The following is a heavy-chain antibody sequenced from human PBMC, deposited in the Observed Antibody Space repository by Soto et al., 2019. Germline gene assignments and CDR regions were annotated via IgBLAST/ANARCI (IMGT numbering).Heavy chain of an antibody. CDR3: ARDQGCSSTSCYDAFDI. CDR2: ISYGGST. J-gene: IGHJ3*02. Sequence: SETLSLTCTVSGGSINSGGYCWSWIRQHPGKGLDWIGCISYGGSTSYNPSLKSRVTISVDTSKNQFSLKLTSVTAADTAVYYCARDQGCSSTSCYDAFDIWGQGTMVT. V-gene: IGHV4-31*03. D-gene: IGHD2-2*01. CDR1: GGSINSGGYC.